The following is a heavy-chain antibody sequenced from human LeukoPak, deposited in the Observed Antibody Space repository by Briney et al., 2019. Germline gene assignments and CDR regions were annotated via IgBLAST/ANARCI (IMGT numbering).Heavy chain of an antibody. CDR2: TYYRSKWYN. D-gene: IGHD2-15*01. CDR1: GDSVSSNSAA. CDR3: ARDRWVPIVVVVAATYGMDV. Sequence: SQTLSLTCAISGDSVSSNSAAWNWIRQSPSRGLEWLGRTYYRSKWYNDYAASVKSRITINPDTSKNQFSLQLNSVTPEDTAVYYCARDRWVPIVVVVAATYGMDVWGQGTTVTVSS. V-gene: IGHV6-1*01. J-gene: IGHJ6*02.